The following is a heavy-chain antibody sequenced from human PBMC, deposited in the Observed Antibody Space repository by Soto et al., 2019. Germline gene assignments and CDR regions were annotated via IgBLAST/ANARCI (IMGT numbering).Heavy chain of an antibody. D-gene: IGHD3-10*01. Sequence: ASVKVSCKASGYTFTSYGISWVRQAPGQGLEWMGWISSYNDNTNYAQRLQGRVTMTTDTSTSTAYMELRSLRSDDTAVFYCAREMVRGVGSDYWGQGTLVTVSS. V-gene: IGHV1-18*01. CDR2: ISSYNDNT. CDR3: AREMVRGVGSDY. J-gene: IGHJ4*02. CDR1: GYTFTSYG.